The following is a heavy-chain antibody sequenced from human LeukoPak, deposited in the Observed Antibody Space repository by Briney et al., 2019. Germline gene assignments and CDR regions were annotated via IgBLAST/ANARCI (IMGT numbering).Heavy chain of an antibody. Sequence: PSETLSLTCAVYGGSFSGYYWSWIRQPPGKGLEWIGEINHSGSTNYNPSLKSRVTISVDTSKNQFSLKLSSVTAADTAVYYCASHKTRRYGSSWVLTPGGMDVWGQGTTVTVSS. J-gene: IGHJ6*02. CDR1: GGSFSGYY. CDR3: ASHKTRRYGSSWVLTPGGMDV. V-gene: IGHV4-34*01. D-gene: IGHD6-13*01. CDR2: INHSGST.